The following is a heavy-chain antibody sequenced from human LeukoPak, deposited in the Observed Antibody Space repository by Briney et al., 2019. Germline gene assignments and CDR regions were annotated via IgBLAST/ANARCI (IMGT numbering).Heavy chain of an antibody. CDR3: ARYDYGGNYDY. Sequence: GESLRLSYAASGFTYSKYWLSWVRQAPRKGLDWVANIKQEGSEKYYADSVKGLFTITRDNAKNSLYLQMTGLRAEDTAVYYCARYDYGGNYDYWGQGTLVTVSS. CDR2: IKQEGSEK. CDR1: GFTYSKYW. D-gene: IGHD4-23*01. V-gene: IGHV3-7*04. J-gene: IGHJ4*02.